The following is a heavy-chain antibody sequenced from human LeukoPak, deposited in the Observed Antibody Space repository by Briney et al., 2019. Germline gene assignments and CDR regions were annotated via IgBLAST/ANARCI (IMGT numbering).Heavy chain of an antibody. CDR3: ARHLDYGVHQGAFDI. V-gene: IGHV4-59*08. J-gene: IGHJ3*02. Sequence: SETLSLTCTVSGGSISSYSWSWIRQPPGKGLEWIGYIYSSGRTNHNPSLKSRVTISVSTSRNQFSLKLSSVTAADTAVYYCARHLDYGVHQGAFDIWGQGTMVTVSS. CDR2: IYSSGRT. CDR1: GGSISSYS. D-gene: IGHD4-17*01.